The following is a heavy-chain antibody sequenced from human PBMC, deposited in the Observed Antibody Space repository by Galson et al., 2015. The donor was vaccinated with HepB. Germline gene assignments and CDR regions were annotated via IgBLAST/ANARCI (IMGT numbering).Heavy chain of an antibody. D-gene: IGHD6-25*01. CDR1: GLTVTSYW. J-gene: IGHJ4*02. V-gene: IGHV5-10-1*01. CDR2: IDPSDSYS. Sequence: SLRLSCAASGLTVTSYWITWVRQMPGKGLEWMGTIDPSDSYSSYSPSFQGHVTISADKSTSTAYLQWSSLKASDSAIYYCARRGSSGYKSSLDYWGQGTLVTVSS. CDR3: ARRGSSGYKSSLDY.